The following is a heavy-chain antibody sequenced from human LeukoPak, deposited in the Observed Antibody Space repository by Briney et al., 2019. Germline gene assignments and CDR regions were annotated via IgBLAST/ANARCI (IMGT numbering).Heavy chain of an antibody. D-gene: IGHD2-21*01. Sequence: GGSLRLSCVASGCTFSSYAMGWVRQAPGKGLEWVTAISDSGGSTYYADSVKGRFTISKDNSKNTLYLQMNSLRAEDTAVYFCAKGSDGGRPYYFDYWGQGALVTISS. CDR3: AKGSDGGRPYYFDY. CDR2: ISDSGGST. V-gene: IGHV3-23*01. J-gene: IGHJ4*02. CDR1: GCTFSSYA.